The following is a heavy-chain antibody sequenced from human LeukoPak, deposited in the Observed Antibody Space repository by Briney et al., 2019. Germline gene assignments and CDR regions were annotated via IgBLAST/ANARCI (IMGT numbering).Heavy chain of an antibody. CDR1: GFTFSDYW. D-gene: IGHD4/OR15-4a*01. CDR3: ARDEQKWDYGPDY. CDR2: ISYDGSNK. V-gene: IGHV3-30-3*01. Sequence: GGSLRLSCAASGFTFSDYWMTWVRQAPGNGLEWVAVISYDGSNKYYADSVKGRFTISRDNSKNTLYLQMNSLRAEDTAVYYCARDEQKWDYGPDYWGQGTLVTVSS. J-gene: IGHJ4*02.